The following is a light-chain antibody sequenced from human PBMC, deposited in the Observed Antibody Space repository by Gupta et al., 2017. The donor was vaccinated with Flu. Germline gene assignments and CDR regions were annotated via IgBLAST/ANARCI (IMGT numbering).Light chain of an antibody. Sequence: SYELTQPPSVSVSPGLTASIPCYGDKLGNKFVSWYQQKPGQSPVLVIYEDNRRPSGIPDRLSGSNSGNTATLTISGTQAMDEADYYCQAWDSSSYVFGSGTKVTVL. CDR2: EDN. J-gene: IGLJ1*01. CDR3: QAWDSSSYV. V-gene: IGLV3-1*01. CDR1: KLGNKF.